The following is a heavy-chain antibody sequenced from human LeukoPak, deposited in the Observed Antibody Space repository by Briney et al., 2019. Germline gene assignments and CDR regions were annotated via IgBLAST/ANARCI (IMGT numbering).Heavy chain of an antibody. V-gene: IGHV3-53*01. CDR2: IYSGGST. D-gene: IGHD4-17*01. CDR3: ARDYKTTVTTHDHYYMDV. Sequence: PGGSLRLSCAASGFTVSGNYMSWVRQAPGKGLEWVSIIYSGGSTYYGDSVKGRFTISRGNSKNTLYLQMNSLRVEDTAVYYCARDYKTTVTTHDHYYMDVWGKGTTVTVS. CDR1: GFTVSGNY. J-gene: IGHJ6*03.